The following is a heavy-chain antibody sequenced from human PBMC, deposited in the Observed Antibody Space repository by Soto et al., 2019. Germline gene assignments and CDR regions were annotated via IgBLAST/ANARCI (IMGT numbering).Heavy chain of an antibody. J-gene: IGHJ5*02. CDR3: AKSCAPAAEPLGYCSSRGWFDP. Sequence: QVQLVESGGGVVQPGRSLRLSCAASGFTFSSYGMHWVRQAPGKGLEWVAVISYDGSNKYYADSVKGRFTISRDNSKNKLYLQMNSLRAEDTAVYYCAKSCAPAAEPLGYCSSRGWFDPWGQGTLVTVSS. CDR2: ISYDGSNK. V-gene: IGHV3-30*18. D-gene: IGHD2-2*01. CDR1: GFTFSSYG.